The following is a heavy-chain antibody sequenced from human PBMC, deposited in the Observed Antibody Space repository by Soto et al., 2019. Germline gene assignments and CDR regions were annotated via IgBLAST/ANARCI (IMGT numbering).Heavy chain of an antibody. Sequence: PGGSLRLSCAASGFTSGSPDPSSEERRVGKECRSRWRPNNEKKYKNYAESVKGRFTISRDNAKNTLYLQMNSLSAEDTAVYYCVRALGYEPNWGHVSLVTVSS. D-gene: IGHD2-2*01. V-gene: IGHV3-74*01. CDR1: GFTSGSPD. J-gene: IGHJ4*01. CDR3: VRALGYEPN. CDR2: PNNEKKYK.